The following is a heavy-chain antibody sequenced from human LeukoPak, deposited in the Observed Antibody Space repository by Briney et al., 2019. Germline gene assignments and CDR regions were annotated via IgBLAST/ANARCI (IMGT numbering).Heavy chain of an antibody. CDR1: GGSISSGDYY. CDR2: VYYSGST. J-gene: IGHJ4*02. CDR3: AREHEGYFDY. Sequence: SETLSLTCTVSGGSISSGDYYWSWIRQPPGKGLEWIGYVYYSGSTYYNPSLKSRVTISVDTSKNQFSLKLSSVTAADTAVYYCAREHEGYFDYWGQGTLVTVSS. V-gene: IGHV4-30-4*01.